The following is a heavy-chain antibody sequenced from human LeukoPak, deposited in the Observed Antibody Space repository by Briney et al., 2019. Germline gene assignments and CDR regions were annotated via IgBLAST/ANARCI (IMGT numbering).Heavy chain of an antibody. CDR1: VYTFTSYG. CDR2: ISAYNGNT. V-gene: IGHV1-18*04. D-gene: IGHD6-19*01. CDR3: ARDVWSSGWYFAFDI. Sequence: PSLKVSCKASVYTFTSYGISWVRQAPGQGLEWMGWISAYNGNTNYAQKLQGRVTMTTDTSTSTAYMELRSLRSDDTAVYYCARDVWSSGWYFAFDIWGQGTMVTVSS. J-gene: IGHJ3*02.